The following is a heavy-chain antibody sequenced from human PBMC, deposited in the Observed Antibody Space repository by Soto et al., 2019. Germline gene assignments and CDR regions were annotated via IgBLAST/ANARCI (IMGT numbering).Heavy chain of an antibody. J-gene: IGHJ5*02. CDR1: GYIFTNYW. Sequence: PGESLKISCKVSGYIFTNYWISWVRQLPGKGLEWMGKIDPSDSYTVYSPPFHGHVTISTDTSISTAYLQWSSLKASDTAMYYCARLDCSSVRCSVKWFDTWGQGTLVTVSS. CDR2: IDPSDSYT. CDR3: ARLDCSSVRCSVKWFDT. D-gene: IGHD2-2*01. V-gene: IGHV5-10-1*01.